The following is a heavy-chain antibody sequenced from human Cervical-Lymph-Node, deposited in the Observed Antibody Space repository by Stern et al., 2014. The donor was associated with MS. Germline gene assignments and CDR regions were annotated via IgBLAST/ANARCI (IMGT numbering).Heavy chain of an antibody. V-gene: IGHV3-21*02. CDR2: ITSTSTYT. CDR1: GFTFSNYS. J-gene: IGHJ4*02. CDR3: GGNY. Sequence: EVQLVEFGGGLVKPGGSLRLSCAASGFTFSNYSMSWVRQAPGKGLEWVSSITSTSTYTYYADSVRGRFTISRDNAKKSLYLQMNSLRAEDTAVYYCGGNYWGQGTLVTVSS.